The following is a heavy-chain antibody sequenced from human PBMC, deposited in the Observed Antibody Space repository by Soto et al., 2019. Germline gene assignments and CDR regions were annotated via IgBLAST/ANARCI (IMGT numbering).Heavy chain of an antibody. V-gene: IGHV3-23*01. J-gene: IGHJ6*02. CDR3: VRDYYDSSGFRGGYGMDV. Sequence: GGSLRLSCAASGFTFSSYGMSWVRQAPGKGLEWASTISGSGTYTYYAVFVEGRFTISRDNSKNTLYLQMNSLRAEDTAVYFCVRDYYDSSGFRGGYGMDVWGQGTTVTVSS. D-gene: IGHD3-22*01. CDR1: GFTFSSYG. CDR2: ISGSGTYT.